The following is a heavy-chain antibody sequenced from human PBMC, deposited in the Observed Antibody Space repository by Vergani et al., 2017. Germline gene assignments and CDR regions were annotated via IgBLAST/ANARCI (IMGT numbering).Heavy chain of an antibody. CDR1: GFTFSNSA. CDR2: ISGHGDRT. CDR3: AGEERSNTSPFVGD. J-gene: IGHJ4*02. V-gene: IGHV3-23*01. Sequence: DVHLLESGGGQVEAGGSLRLSCVASGFTFSNSAMSWVRQTSGKGLEWVSAISGHGDRTYYADSVKGRFTISRDNSKNTVYLQMNSLKAEDRATYYCAGEERSNTSPFVGDWGQGTLVTV. D-gene: IGHD2/OR15-2a*01.